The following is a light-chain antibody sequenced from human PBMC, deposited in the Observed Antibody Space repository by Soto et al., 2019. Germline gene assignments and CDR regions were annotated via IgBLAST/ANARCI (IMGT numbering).Light chain of an antibody. CDR2: DVS. V-gene: IGLV2-14*01. CDR1: SSDVGGYNY. Sequence: QSVLTQHASVSGSPGQSITISCTGTSSDVGGYNYVSWYQQHPGKAPKLMIYDVSNRPSGVSNRFSGSKSGNTASLTISCLQAEYEADYYCSSYTSSSTLVFGVGTKLTVL. J-gene: IGLJ2*01. CDR3: SSYTSSSTLV.